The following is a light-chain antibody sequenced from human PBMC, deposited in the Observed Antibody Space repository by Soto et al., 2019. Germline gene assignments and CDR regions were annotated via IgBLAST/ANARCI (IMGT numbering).Light chain of an antibody. Sequence: VMTQSPVTLSVSPWETATLSCKASQNILRTLAWYQQKPGQPPRLLIYGASKRATGFPARFSGSGSGTDFTLTISRLEAEDFAVYFCQQYGSSPRTFGQGTKVDIK. CDR3: QQYGSSPRT. CDR1: QNILRT. CDR2: GAS. V-gene: IGKV3-15*01. J-gene: IGKJ1*01.